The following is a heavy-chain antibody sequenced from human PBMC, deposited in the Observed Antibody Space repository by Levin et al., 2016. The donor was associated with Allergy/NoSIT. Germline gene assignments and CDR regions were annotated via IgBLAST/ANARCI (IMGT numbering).Heavy chain of an antibody. CDR3: ARHVGSSWYWESAFDP. V-gene: IGHV4-39*01. J-gene: IGHJ5*02. CDR2: IYYSGST. Sequence: WIRQPPGKGLEWIGSIYYSGSTYYNPSLKSRVTISVDTSKNQFSLKLSSVTAADTAVYYCARHVGSSWYWESAFDPWGQGTLVTVSS. D-gene: IGHD6-13*01.